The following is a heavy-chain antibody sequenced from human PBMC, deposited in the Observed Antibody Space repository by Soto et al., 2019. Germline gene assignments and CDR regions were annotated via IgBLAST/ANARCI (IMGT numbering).Heavy chain of an antibody. Sequence: NPSETLSLTWAVSGVSISSGNWWTFFRQTPQRGLEYIGEIFHDGTANYYPSFERRVAISVDTSKNQFSLKLTSVTAADTAIYFCARLVYDTRLNYMYFDFWGQGALVTVSS. V-gene: IGHV4-4*02. CDR3: ARLVYDTRLNYMYFDF. J-gene: IGHJ4*02. CDR2: IFHDGTA. CDR1: GVSISSGNW. D-gene: IGHD2-8*01.